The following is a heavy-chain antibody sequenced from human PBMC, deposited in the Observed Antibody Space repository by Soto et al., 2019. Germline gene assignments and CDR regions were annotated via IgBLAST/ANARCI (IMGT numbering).Heavy chain of an antibody. CDR1: GAAVSSDSYY. CDR3: ARARGYSGYDLI. Sequence: PSETLPITCTVSGAAVSSDSYYWNWIRQSQGKGLEWIGXXXDXGXSXYXXXXRSRVNILVDTSKNQFSLRLRSVTDTDTAVYYCARARGYSGYDLIWGQGTLVTVSS. D-gene: IGHD5-12*01. CDR2: XXDXGXS. J-gene: IGHJ4*02. V-gene: IGHV4-61*01.